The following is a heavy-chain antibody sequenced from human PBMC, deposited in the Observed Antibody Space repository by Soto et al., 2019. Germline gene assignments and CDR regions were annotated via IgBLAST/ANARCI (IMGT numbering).Heavy chain of an antibody. D-gene: IGHD2-2*01. CDR2: SRHKAKSYRT. CDR1: GFTFSDYY. CDR3: ARTLAPATGVLEPLEI. Sequence: EEQLAESGGGLVRPGGSLRLSCAVSGFTFSDYYMDWVRQAPGKGLEWVGRSRHKAKSYRTDYAGSVTGMFTISRDDSMNSLYLQLGGPKPDDPAVYYWARTLAPATGVLEPLEIWGQGPMVTVSS. J-gene: IGHJ3*02. V-gene: IGHV3-72*01.